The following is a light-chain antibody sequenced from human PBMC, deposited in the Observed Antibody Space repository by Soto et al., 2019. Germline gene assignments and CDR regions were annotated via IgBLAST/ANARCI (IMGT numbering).Light chain of an antibody. CDR3: SSYTSSSTRV. V-gene: IGLV2-14*03. CDR1: SIDVGAYDF. Sequence: QSALTQPASVSGSPGQSITISCPGTSIDVGAYDFVSWYQQHPDKAPKLMIYEVSNRPSGVSNRFSGSKSVNTATLTISGLQAEDEADYYCSSYTSSSTRVFGTGTKVTGL. CDR2: EVS. J-gene: IGLJ1*01.